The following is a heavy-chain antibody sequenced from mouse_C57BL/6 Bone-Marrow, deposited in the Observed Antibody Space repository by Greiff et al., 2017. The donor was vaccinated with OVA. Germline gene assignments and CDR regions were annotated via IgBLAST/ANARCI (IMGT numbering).Heavy chain of an antibody. CDR3: ARVYGYRNYCDY. CDR1: GYTFTSYW. CDR2: IHPNSGST. Sequence: QVQLQQPGAELVKPGASVKLSCKAPGYTFTSYWMHWVKQRPGQGLEWIGMIHPNSGSTNYNEKFKSKATLTVDKSSSTAYMQLSSLTSEDSAVYYCARVYGYRNYCDYWGQGTTLTVSS. V-gene: IGHV1-64*01. D-gene: IGHD2-2*01. J-gene: IGHJ2*01.